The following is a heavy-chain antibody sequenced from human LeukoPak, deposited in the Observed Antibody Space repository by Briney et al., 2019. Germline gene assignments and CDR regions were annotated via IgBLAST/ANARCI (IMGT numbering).Heavy chain of an antibody. Sequence: GGSLRLSCAASGFTVSSNYMSWVRQAPGKGLEWVSVIYSGGSTYYADSVKGRFTISRHNSKNTLYLQMNSLRAEDTAVYYCARDKSFAGSSQIGPYYYYYGMDVWGQGTTVTVSS. CDR1: GFTVSSNY. D-gene: IGHD3-22*01. CDR2: IYSGGST. CDR3: ARDKSFAGSSQIGPYYYYYGMDV. J-gene: IGHJ6*02. V-gene: IGHV3-53*04.